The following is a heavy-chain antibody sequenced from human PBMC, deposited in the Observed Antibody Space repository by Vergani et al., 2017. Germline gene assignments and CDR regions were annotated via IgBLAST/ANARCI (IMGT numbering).Heavy chain of an antibody. Sequence: EVQLVESGGGLVKPGGSLRLSCAASGFTFSSYSMNWVRQAPGKGLEWVSSISSSSSYLYYADSVKGRLTISRDNAKNSLYLQMNSLRAEDTAVYYCARESLPTGGYYYYYMDVWGKGTTVTVSS. CDR2: ISSSSSYL. CDR3: ARESLPTGGYYYYYMDV. V-gene: IGHV3-21*01. J-gene: IGHJ6*03. D-gene: IGHD3-16*01. CDR1: GFTFSSYS.